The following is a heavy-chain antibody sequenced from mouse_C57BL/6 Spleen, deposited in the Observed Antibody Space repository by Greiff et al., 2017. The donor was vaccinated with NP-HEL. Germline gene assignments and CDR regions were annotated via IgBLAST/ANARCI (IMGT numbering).Heavy chain of an antibody. D-gene: IGHD2-10*02. CDR1: GYTFTEYT. CDR3: ARNEKVWYYFDY. Sequence: QVQLKESGAELVKPGASVKLSCKASGYTFTEYTIHWVKQRSGQGLEWIGWFYPGSGSIKYNEKFKDKATLTADKSSSTVYMELSRLTSEDSAVYFCARNEKVWYYFDYWGQGTTLTVSS. CDR2: FYPGSGSI. V-gene: IGHV1-62-2*01. J-gene: IGHJ2*01.